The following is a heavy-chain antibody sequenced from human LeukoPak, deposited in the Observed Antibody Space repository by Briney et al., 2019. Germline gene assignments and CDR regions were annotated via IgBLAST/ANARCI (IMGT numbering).Heavy chain of an antibody. V-gene: IGHV3-66*02. J-gene: IGHJ4*02. D-gene: IGHD6-13*01. CDR2: IYSGGST. CDR1: GFTVSSNY. Sequence: PGGSLRLSCAASGFTVSSNYMSWVRQAPGKGLEWVSVIYSGGSTYYADSVKGRFTISRDNSKNTLYLQMSSLRAEDTAVYYCARDHPSIAAAGPFDYWGQGTLVTVSS. CDR3: ARDHPSIAAAGPFDY.